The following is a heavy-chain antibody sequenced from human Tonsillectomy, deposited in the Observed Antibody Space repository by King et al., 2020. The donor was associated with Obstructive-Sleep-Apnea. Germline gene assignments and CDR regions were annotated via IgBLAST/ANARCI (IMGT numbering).Heavy chain of an antibody. CDR1: GFTFSSYA. Sequence: VQLVESGGGLVQPGGSLRLSCAVSGFTFSSYAMSWVRQAPGKGLEWVSAISGSGGNTYYADPVKGRFTISRDNSKNTLYLQMNSLRAEDTAVYYCAKDGDDNSGYCPYYFDYWGQGTLVTVSS. CDR3: AKDGDDNSGYCPYYFDY. D-gene: IGHD3-22*01. V-gene: IGHV3-23*04. CDR2: ISGSGGNT. J-gene: IGHJ4*02.